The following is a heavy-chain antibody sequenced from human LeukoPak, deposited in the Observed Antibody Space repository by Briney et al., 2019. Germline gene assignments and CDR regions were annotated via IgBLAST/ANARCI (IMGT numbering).Heavy chain of an antibody. CDR2: IDTSGST. CDR3: ARYVVRNAFDI. CDR1: GGSMGSYH. J-gene: IGHJ3*02. V-gene: IGHV4-4*07. Sequence: SETLSLTCTVSGGSMGSYHWSWIRQPAGKGLEWIGRIDTSGSTNYNFSLKSRVTMSIDTSKNQFSLKLRSVTAADTAVYYCARYVVRNAFDIWGQGTMVTVSS. D-gene: IGHD3-22*01.